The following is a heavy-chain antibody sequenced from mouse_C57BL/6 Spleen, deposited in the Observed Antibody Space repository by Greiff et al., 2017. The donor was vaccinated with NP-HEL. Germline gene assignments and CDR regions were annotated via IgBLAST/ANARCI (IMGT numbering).Heavy chain of an antibody. J-gene: IGHJ4*01. V-gene: IGHV2-2*01. CDR1: GFSLTSYG. D-gene: IGHD1-1*01. Sequence: QVQLKESGPGLVQPSQSLSITCTVSGFSLTSYGVHWVRQSPGKGLEWLGVIWSGGSTDYNAAFISRLSISKDNSKSQVFFKMNSLQADDTAIYYCARKAGITTVVATDYAMDYWGQGTSVTVSS. CDR3: ARKAGITTVVATDYAMDY. CDR2: IWSGGST.